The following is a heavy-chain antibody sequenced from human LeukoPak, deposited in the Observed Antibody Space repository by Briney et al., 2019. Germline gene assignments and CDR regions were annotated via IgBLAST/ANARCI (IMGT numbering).Heavy chain of an antibody. V-gene: IGHV4-34*01. J-gene: IGHJ4*02. CDR1: GYSISSGYY. CDR2: INHSGST. D-gene: IGHD5-18*01. Sequence: PSETLSLTCAVSGYSISSGYYWSWIRQPPGKGLEWIGEINHSGSTNYNPSLKSRVTISVDTSKNHFSLKLSSVTAADTAVYYCARGAIRGYRPAAHLDYWGQGTLVTVSS. CDR3: ARGAIRGYRPAAHLDY.